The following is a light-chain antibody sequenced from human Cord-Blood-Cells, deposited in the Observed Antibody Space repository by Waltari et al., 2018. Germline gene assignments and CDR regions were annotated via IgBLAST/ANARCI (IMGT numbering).Light chain of an antibody. V-gene: IGKV4-1*01. CDR2: WAS. Sequence: MVVRQYSDSLAVSAAERAPITCMSSQSVLYSSNNKNYLAWYQQKPGHPPKLLIYWASTRESGVPDRFNGSESGRDFTLTISSLQAEDGAGCYCQQYDSTPPTVGQGTKLEIK. CDR1: QSVLYSSNNKNY. CDR3: QQYDSTPPT. J-gene: IGKJ1*01.